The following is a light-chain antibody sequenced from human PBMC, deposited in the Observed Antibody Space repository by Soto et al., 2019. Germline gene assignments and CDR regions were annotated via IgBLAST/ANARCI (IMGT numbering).Light chain of an antibody. J-gene: IGLJ1*01. CDR1: RSDDGGYNY. V-gene: IGLV2-14*03. CDR3: SSYTTSNTRQIV. CDR2: DVS. Sequence: QSVLTQPASVSGSPGQSITISCTGTRSDDGGYNYVSWYQHHPGKATKLMIFDVSNRPSGVSNRFSGSKSGSTASLTISGLQPEDEADYYCSSYTTSNTRQIVFGTGT.